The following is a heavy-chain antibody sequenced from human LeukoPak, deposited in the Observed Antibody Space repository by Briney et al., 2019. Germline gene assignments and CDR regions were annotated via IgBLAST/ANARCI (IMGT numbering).Heavy chain of an antibody. D-gene: IGHD6-13*01. V-gene: IGHV3-23*01. Sequence: GGSLRLSCAASGFTFSSYAMSWVRQAPGKGLEWVSAISGSGGSTYYADSVKGRFTISRDNSKNTLYLQMNSLRAEDTAVYYCAKETTAIAAAGPEFDYWGQGTLVTVSS. CDR3: AKETTAIAAAGPEFDY. CDR1: GFTFSSYA. CDR2: ISGSGGST. J-gene: IGHJ4*02.